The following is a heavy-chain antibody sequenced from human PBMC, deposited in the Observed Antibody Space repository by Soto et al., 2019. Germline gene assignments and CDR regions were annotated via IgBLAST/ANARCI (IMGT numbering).Heavy chain of an antibody. Sequence: QVQLQESGPGLVKPSGTLSLTCAVSGGSISSSDWWSWVRQPPGKGLEWIGDMYHSWSTNYNPSLKSRVTISGDKSKNQFSLKLNSVTAADTAVYYCARGSGCSTSSCNLDYWGQGTLVTVSS. V-gene: IGHV4-4*02. CDR3: ARGSGCSTSSCNLDY. D-gene: IGHD2-2*01. CDR2: MYHSWST. CDR1: GGSISSSDW. J-gene: IGHJ4*02.